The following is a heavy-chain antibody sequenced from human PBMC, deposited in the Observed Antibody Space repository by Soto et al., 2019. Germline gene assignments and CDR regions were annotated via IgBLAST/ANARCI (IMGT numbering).Heavy chain of an antibody. Sequence: SETLSLTCTVSGDTIRGYSWSWIRQPPGKGLEWIGNIHYNGNTKYSPSLKSRVTMSVDTSKNHFSLKLISVTTADTAVYFCAREGNLGRWIQPLDSWGQGTLVTVSS. V-gene: IGHV4-59*01. D-gene: IGHD2-2*03. J-gene: IGHJ4*02. CDR3: AREGNLGRWIQPLDS. CDR1: GDTIRGYS. CDR2: IHYNGNT.